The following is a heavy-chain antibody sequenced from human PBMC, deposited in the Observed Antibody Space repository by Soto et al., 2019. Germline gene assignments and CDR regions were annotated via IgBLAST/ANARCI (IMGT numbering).Heavy chain of an antibody. CDR1: GFTFSSYS. J-gene: IGHJ4*02. D-gene: IGHD2-15*01. CDR3: ARPRYCSGGNCYSDY. V-gene: IGHV3-48*01. CDR2: ISSSGSTI. Sequence: GGSLRLSCAASGFTFSSYSMNWVRQAPGKGLEWVSYISSSGSTIYDADSVKSRFTISRDNAKNSLFLQMNSLRAEDTAVYYCARPRYCSGGNCYSDYWGQGTLVTVSS.